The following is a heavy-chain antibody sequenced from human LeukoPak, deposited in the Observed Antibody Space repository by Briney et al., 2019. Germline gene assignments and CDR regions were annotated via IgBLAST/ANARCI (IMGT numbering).Heavy chain of an antibody. CDR1: GYSFTSYW. CDR3: ATVPSYCSSTSCYVFDY. CDR2: IDPSDSYT. V-gene: IGHV5-10-1*01. J-gene: IGHJ4*02. D-gene: IGHD2-2*01. Sequence: GESLRISCKGSGYSFTSYWISWVRQMPGKGLEWMGRIDPSDSYTNYSPSFQGHVTISADKSISTAYLQWSSLKASDTAMYYCATVPSYCSSTSCYVFDYWGQGTLVTVSS.